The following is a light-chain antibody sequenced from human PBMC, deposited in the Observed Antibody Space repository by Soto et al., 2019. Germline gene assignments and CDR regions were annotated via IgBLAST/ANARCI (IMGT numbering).Light chain of an antibody. V-gene: IGKV3D-15*01. CDR3: RQYTNWPPWT. CDR1: QSVTRD. Sequence: EIVMTQAPATLSVSPGDRATLSCRASQSVTRDLAWYQQKPGQGPRLLIYAASHRAAGIPARFSGSGFGTEFTRTISSLQSEDFAVYYCRQYTNWPPWTFGHGTKV. CDR2: AAS. J-gene: IGKJ1*01.